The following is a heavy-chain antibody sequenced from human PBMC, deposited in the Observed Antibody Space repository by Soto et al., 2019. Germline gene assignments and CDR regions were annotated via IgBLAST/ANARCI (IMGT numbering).Heavy chain of an antibody. CDR1: GFTFSSYW. V-gene: IGHV3-74*01. CDR3: ARTSLVVAAATREDY. J-gene: IGHJ4*02. CDR2: INSDGSST. Sequence: EVKLVESGGALAQPGGSLRLSCAASGFTFSSYWMHWVRQAPGKGLVWVSRINSDGSSTSYADSVKGRFTISRDNAKNTLYLQMNSLRAEDTAVYYCARTSLVVAAATREDYWGQGTLVTVSS. D-gene: IGHD2-15*01.